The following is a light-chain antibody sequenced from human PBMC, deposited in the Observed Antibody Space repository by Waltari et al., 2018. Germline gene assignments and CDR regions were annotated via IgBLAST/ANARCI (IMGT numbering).Light chain of an antibody. J-gene: IGLJ3*02. V-gene: IGLV1-40*01. CDR1: SSNFGAGYA. Sequence: QSVLTQPPSMSGAPGQTVTIPCPGGSSNFGAGYAAHWYQQFPGTAPKLLIFGNTNRASGVPGRFSGSRSGTSASLAIAGVQSEDEAVYYCQSFDSSLSASVFGGGTKLTVL. CDR3: QSFDSSLSASV. CDR2: GNT.